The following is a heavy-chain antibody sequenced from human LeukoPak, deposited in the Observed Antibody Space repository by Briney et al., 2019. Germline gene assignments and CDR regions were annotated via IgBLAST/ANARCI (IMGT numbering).Heavy chain of an antibody. CDR2: INHSGST. V-gene: IGHV4-34*01. J-gene: IGHJ4*02. CDR1: GGSFSGYY. D-gene: IGHD6-19*01. CDR3: ARINSGWVDY. Sequence: KASETLSLTCAVYGGSFSGYYWSWIRQPPGKGLEWIGEINHSGSTNYNPSLKSRVTISVDTSKNQFSLKLSSVTAADTAVYYCARINSGWVDYWAREPWSPSPQ.